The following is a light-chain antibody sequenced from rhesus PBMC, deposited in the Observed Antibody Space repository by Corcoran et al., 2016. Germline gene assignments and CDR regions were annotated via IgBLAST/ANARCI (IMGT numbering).Light chain of an antibody. V-gene: IGKV3-24*01. J-gene: IGKJ1*01. Sequence: EIVMTQSPATLSLSPGERATLSCRASQSVSSSLAWYQQQPGQAPRLLIYGASSRATGIPDRFSGSGSGTDFTLTISSLEPEDVAVYYCLQHSNWPRTFGQGTKVEIK. CDR2: GAS. CDR3: LQHSNWPRT. CDR1: QSVSSS.